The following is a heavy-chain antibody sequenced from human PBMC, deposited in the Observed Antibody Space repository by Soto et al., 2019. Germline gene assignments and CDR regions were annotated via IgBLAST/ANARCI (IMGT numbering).Heavy chain of an antibody. D-gene: IGHD5-18*01. J-gene: IGHJ4*02. CDR3: AKDSPRIQLWFYFDY. V-gene: IGHV3-30*18. CDR2: ISYDGSNK. CDR1: GFTFSSYG. Sequence: QVQLVESGGGVVQPGRSLRLSCAASGFTFSSYGMHWVRQAPGKGLEWVAVISYDGSNKYYADSVKGRFTISRDNSKNTLYLQMNSLRAEDTAVYYCAKDSPRIQLWFYFDYWGQGTLVTVSS.